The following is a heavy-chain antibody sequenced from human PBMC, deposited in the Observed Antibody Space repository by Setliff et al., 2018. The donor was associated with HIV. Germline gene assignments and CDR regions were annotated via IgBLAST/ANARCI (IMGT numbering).Heavy chain of an antibody. CDR2: IYHSGST. CDR1: GGSISSDNW. D-gene: IGHD2-2*01. V-gene: IGHV4-4*02. J-gene: IGHJ6*02. Sequence: KPSETLSLTCAVSGGSISSDNWWTWVRQPPGKGLEWIGEIYHSGSTNYNPSLKSRVTISVDKSKNQFSLKLTSVTAADTAVYYCARGHCSGTNCYGVDYYGMDVWGQGTTVTVSS. CDR3: ARGHCSGTNCYGVDYYGMDV.